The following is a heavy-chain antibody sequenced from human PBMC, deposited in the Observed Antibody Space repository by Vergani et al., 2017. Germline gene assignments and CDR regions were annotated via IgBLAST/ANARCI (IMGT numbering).Heavy chain of an antibody. D-gene: IGHD3-22*01. V-gene: IGHV1-2*02. Sequence: QLQLVQSGAEVKKPGASVKVSCKASGYTFTGYYMHWVRQAPGQGLEWMGWINPNSGGTNYAQKFQGRVTMTRDTSISTAYMELSRLRSDDTAVYYCARDMTAYQYYYDSSGYYDYWGQGTLVTVSS. CDR2: INPNSGGT. J-gene: IGHJ4*02. CDR3: ARDMTAYQYYYDSSGYYDY. CDR1: GYTFTGYY.